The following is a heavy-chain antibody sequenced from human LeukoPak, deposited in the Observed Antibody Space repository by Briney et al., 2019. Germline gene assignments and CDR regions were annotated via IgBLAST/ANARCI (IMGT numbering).Heavy chain of an antibody. D-gene: IGHD3-22*01. CDR3: ARLVRYYDSSGYPYYFDY. CDR1: GGSISSYY. J-gene: IGHJ4*02. V-gene: IGHV4-59*08. Sequence: PSETLSLTCTVSGGSISSYYWSWIRQPPGKGLEWIGYIYYSGSTNYNPSLKSRVTISVDTSKNQFSLKLSSVTAADTAVYYCARLVRYYDSSGYPYYFDYWGQGTLVTVSS. CDR2: IYYSGST.